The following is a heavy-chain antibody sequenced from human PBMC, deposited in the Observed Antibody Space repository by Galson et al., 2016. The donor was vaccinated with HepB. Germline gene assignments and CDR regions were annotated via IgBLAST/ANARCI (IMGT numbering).Heavy chain of an antibody. J-gene: IGHJ4*02. V-gene: IGHV4-30-4*01. CDR3: ARGPTVTTDF. CDR2: IYSGGST. Sequence: LTCTVSGGSISSDVYYWSWFRQPPGKGLEWIAYIYSGGSTHYNPSLRSRSFISVDMPRNQFSLNLNSVTAADTAVYYCARGPTVTTDFWGQGTLVTVSS. CDR1: GGSISSDVYY. D-gene: IGHD4-17*01.